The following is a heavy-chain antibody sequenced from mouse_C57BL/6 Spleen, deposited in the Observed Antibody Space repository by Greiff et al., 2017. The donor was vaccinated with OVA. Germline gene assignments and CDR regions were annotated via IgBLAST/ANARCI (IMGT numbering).Heavy chain of an antibody. J-gene: IGHJ1*03. CDR2: IYPGSGST. CDR3: ARGPYSNWYFDV. Sequence: QVQLKQPGAELVKPGASVKMSCKASGYTFTSYWITWVKQRPGQGLEWIGDIYPGSGSTNYNEKLKSKATLTVDTSSSTAYMQLSSLTSEDSAVYYCARGPYSNWYFDVWGTGTTVTVSS. V-gene: IGHV1-55*01. D-gene: IGHD2-5*01. CDR1: GYTFTSYW.